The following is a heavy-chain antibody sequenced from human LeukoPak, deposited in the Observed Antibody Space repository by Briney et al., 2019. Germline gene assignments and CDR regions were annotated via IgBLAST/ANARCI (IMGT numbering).Heavy chain of an antibody. D-gene: IGHD2-2*01. Sequence: GGSLRLSCAASGFTFSSYEMNWVRQAPGKGLEWVSYISSSGSTIYYADSVKGRFTISRDNAKNSLYLQMNSLRAEDTAVYYCARDSCSSTSCYPKDDAFDIWGQGTMVTVSS. CDR3: ARDSCSSTSCYPKDDAFDI. V-gene: IGHV3-48*03. J-gene: IGHJ3*02. CDR1: GFTFSSYE. CDR2: ISSSGSTI.